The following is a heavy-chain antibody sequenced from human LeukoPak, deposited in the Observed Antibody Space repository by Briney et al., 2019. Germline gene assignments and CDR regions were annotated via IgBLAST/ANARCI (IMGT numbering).Heavy chain of an antibody. Sequence: PGESLRLSCAASGFTFSSYSLYWVRQAPGKGLEWVAVISYDGTNKYYADSVKGRFTISRDNSKNTLYLQMNSLRTEDTAVYYCARERHLDVWGKGTTVTVSS. V-gene: IGHV3-30*04. CDR1: GFTFSSYS. D-gene: IGHD1-1*01. CDR3: ARERHLDV. CDR2: ISYDGTNK. J-gene: IGHJ6*04.